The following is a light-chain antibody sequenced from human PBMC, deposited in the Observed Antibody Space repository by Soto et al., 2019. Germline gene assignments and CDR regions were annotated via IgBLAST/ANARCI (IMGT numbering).Light chain of an antibody. V-gene: IGLV4-69*01. CDR3: QTWGTGIEVI. CDR1: SGHSTYA. Sequence: QPVLTQSPSASASLGASVKLTCTLSSGHSTYAIAWHQQQPEKGPRYLMKLNSDGSHSKGDGIPDRFSGSSSGAERYLTISSLQSEDEADYCCQTWGTGIEVIFGGGTKLTV. CDR2: LNSDGSH. J-gene: IGLJ2*01.